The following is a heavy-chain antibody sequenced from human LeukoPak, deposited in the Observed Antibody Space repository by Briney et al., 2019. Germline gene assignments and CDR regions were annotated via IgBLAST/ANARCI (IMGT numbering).Heavy chain of an antibody. V-gene: IGHV3-43*01. CDR2: ISWDGGST. CDR3: AKAAELYSYYYSVDV. CDR1: GFTFDDYT. J-gene: IGHJ6*03. Sequence: GSLRLSCAASGFTFDDYTMHWVRQAPGKGLEWVSLISWDGGSTYYADSVKGQFTISRDNSKNSLYLQMNSLRTEDTALYYCAKAAELYSYYYSVDVWGKGTTVTVSS. D-gene: IGHD1-26*01.